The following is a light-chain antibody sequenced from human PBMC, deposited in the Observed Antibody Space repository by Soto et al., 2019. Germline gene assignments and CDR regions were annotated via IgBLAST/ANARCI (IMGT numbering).Light chain of an antibody. CDR2: EGS. Sequence: QSALTQPASVSGSPGQSITISCTGTSSDVGSYNLVSWYQQHPGKAPKLMIYEGSKRPSGVSNRFSASKSGNTASLTISGLHAEDEADYYCCSYATSSTSVFGGGTKVTVL. J-gene: IGLJ2*01. CDR1: SSDVGSYNL. V-gene: IGLV2-23*01. CDR3: CSYATSSTSV.